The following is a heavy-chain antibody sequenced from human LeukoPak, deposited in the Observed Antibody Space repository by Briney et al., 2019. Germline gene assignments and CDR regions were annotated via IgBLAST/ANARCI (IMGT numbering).Heavy chain of an antibody. D-gene: IGHD3-22*01. CDR1: GFTFSSYE. CDR2: ISSSSSYI. J-gene: IGHJ4*01. CDR3: ARLALNYYDSSGYFSY. V-gene: IGHV3-21*01. Sequence: GGSLRLSCAASGFTFSSYEMNWVRQAPGKGLEWVSSISSSSSYIYYADSVKGRFTISRDNAKNSLFLQMNTLRAEDTVVYYCARLALNYYDSSGYFSYWGHGTLVTVSS.